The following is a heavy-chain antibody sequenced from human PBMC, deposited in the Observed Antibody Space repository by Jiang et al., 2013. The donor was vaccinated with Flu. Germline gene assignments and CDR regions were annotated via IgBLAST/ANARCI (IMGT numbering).Heavy chain of an antibody. CDR2: VHYSGST. J-gene: IGHJ4*02. Sequence: TVSAGSISKDYWSWILQSPGKGLEWIGYVHYSGSTNYNPSLKSRVTISVDTSKSQFSLRLTSVTAADTAVYYCARHRGTAYTPFEYWGQGTLVTVSS. CDR1: AGSISKDY. CDR3: ARHRGTAYTPFEY. V-gene: IGHV4-59*08. D-gene: IGHD3-10*01.